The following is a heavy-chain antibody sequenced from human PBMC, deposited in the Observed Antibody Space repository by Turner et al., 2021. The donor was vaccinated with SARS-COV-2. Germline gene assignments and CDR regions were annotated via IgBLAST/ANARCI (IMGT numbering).Heavy chain of an antibody. CDR1: GFTFDDYA. CDR2: INWNSGTI. J-gene: IGHJ3*02. Sequence: EVQLVESGGGLVQPGRSLRLYCAASGFTFDDYAMHWVRKAPGKGLEWVSGINWNSGTIGYADSVKGRVTISRDNAKNSLYLQMNSLRAEDTALYYCAKDKSAEDYYDSSGYYGGGAFDIWGQGTMVTVSS. D-gene: IGHD3-22*01. V-gene: IGHV3-9*01. CDR3: AKDKSAEDYYDSSGYYGGGAFDI.